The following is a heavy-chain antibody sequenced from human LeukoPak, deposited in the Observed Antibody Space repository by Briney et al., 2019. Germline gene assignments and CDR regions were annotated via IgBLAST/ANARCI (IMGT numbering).Heavy chain of an antibody. D-gene: IGHD2-2*01. CDR2: IYTSGST. J-gene: IGHJ6*03. Sequence: PSETLSLTCTVSGGSISGYYWSWIRQPAGKGLEWIGRIYTSGSTNYNPSLKSQVTMSVDTSKNQFSLKLSSVTAADTDVYYCARDHKGYCSSTSCSYYYYYYMDVWGKGTTVTVSS. CDR1: GGSISGYY. CDR3: ARDHKGYCSSTSCSYYYYYYMDV. V-gene: IGHV4-4*07.